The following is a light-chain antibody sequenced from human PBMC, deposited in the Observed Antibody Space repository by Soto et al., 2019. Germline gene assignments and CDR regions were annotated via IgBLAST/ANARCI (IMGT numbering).Light chain of an antibody. J-gene: IGKJ1*01. CDR3: QQYGGSPWT. CDR1: QSVNSNY. CDR2: AAS. Sequence: PGTLSLSPGERATLSCRSSQSVNSNYLAWYQQKPGKAPRLLIYAASSRAAGFPDRFSGSGSETDFTLTISRLEPEDFAVYYCQQYGGSPWTFGQGTKVEIK. V-gene: IGKV3-20*01.